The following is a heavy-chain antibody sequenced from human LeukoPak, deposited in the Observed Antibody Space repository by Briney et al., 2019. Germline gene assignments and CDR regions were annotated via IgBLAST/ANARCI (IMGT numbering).Heavy chain of an antibody. J-gene: IGHJ4*02. CDR2: IYSGGST. CDR1: GFTVSSNY. V-gene: IGHV3-53*01. Sequence: PGGSLRLSCAASGFTVSSNYMSWVRQAPGKGLEWVSVIYSGGSTYYADSVKGRFTISRDNSKNTLYLQMNSLRAEDTAVYYCARGVPAAIGGFDYWGQGTLVTVSS. CDR3: ARGVPAAIGGFDY. D-gene: IGHD2-2*02.